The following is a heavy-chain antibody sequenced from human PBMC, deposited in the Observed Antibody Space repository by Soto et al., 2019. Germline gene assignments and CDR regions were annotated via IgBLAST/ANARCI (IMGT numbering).Heavy chain of an antibody. J-gene: IGHJ4*02. CDR1: GGSISSGGYY. CDR2: IYYSGST. Sequence: SETLSLTCTVSGGSISSGGYYWSWIRQHPGKGLEWIGYIYYSGSTYYNPSLKSRVTISVDTSKNQFSLKLSSVTAADTAVYYCARDSMAAAGTWDYWGQGTLVTVSS. D-gene: IGHD6-13*01. CDR3: ARDSMAAAGTWDY. V-gene: IGHV4-31*03.